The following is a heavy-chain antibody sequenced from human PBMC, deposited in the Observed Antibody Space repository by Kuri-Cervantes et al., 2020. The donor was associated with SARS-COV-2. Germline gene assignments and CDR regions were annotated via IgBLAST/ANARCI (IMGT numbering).Heavy chain of an antibody. Sequence: ASVKDSCKASGYTFTSYGISWVRQAPGQGLEWMGWISGYNGNTNYAQKLQGRVTMTTDTSTSTADMELRSLRSDDTAVYYCARDHRMITFGGVIDHFDYWGQGTLVTVSS. CDR1: GYTFTSYG. V-gene: IGHV1-18*04. CDR2: ISGYNGNT. CDR3: ARDHRMITFGGVIDHFDY. J-gene: IGHJ4*02. D-gene: IGHD3-16*02.